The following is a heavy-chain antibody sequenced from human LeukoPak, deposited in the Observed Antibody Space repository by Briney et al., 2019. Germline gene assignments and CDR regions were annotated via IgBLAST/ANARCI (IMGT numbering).Heavy chain of an antibody. CDR2: INPNSGGT. D-gene: IGHD6-19*01. CDR3: ARDHPHSSGRDY. V-gene: IGHV1-2*02. J-gene: IGHJ4*02. CDR1: GYTFTGYY. Sequence: ASVKVSCKASGYTFTGYYMHWVRQAPGQGLEWMGWINPNSGGTNYAQKFQGRVTMTRDTSISTAYMELSRLRSDDTAVYYCARDHPHSSGRDYWGQGTLVTVSS.